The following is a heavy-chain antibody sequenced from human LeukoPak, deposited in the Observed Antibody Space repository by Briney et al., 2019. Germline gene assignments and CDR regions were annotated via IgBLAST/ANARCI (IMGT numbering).Heavy chain of an antibody. D-gene: IGHD6-13*01. J-gene: IGHJ4*02. CDR1: GFTFSSYS. CDR3: ARQWQLADLLDY. V-gene: IGHV3-21*01. CDR2: ISSSSSYI. Sequence: GGSLRLSCAASGFTFSSYSMNWVRQAPGKGLEWVSSISSSSSYIYYADSVKGRFTTSRDNAKNSLYLQMNSLRAEDTAVYYCARQWQLADLLDYWGQGTLVTVSS.